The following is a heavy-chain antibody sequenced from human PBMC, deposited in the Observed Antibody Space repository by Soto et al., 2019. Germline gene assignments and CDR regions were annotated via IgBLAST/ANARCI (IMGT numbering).Heavy chain of an antibody. Sequence: SETLSLTCTVSGGSMRRYYWSWIRQSPGKGLEWIGYIYWSGSTNYNPSLKSRVTMSVDTSNNQFSLKLNSVTATDTAVYYCAREGSSSWSGDYGMDVWGQGTTVTVSS. J-gene: IGHJ6*02. CDR2: IYWSGST. CDR1: GGSMRRYY. CDR3: AREGSSSWSGDYGMDV. D-gene: IGHD6-13*01. V-gene: IGHV4-59*01.